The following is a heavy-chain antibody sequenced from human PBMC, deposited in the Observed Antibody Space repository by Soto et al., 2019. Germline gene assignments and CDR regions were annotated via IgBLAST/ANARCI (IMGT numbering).Heavy chain of an antibody. V-gene: IGHV3-9*01. J-gene: IGHJ3*02. CDR2: ISWNSGSI. CDR1: GFTFDDYA. Sequence: EVQLVESGGGLVQPGRSLRLSCAASGFTFDDYAMHWVRQAPGKGLEWVSGISWNSGSIGYADSVKGRFTISRDNAKNSLYLQMNSLRAEDTALYYCAKDKMGDYGADAFDIWGQGTMVTVSS. CDR3: AKDKMGDYGADAFDI. D-gene: IGHD4-17*01.